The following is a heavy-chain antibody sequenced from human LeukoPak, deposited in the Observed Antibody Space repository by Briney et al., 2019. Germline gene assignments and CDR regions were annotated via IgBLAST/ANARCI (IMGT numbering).Heavy chain of an antibody. CDR1: GFTFSDYY. D-gene: IGHD6-19*01. J-gene: IGHJ4*02. CDR3: ASGSSGWFESPDY. V-gene: IGHV3-11*01. Sequence: GGSLRLSCTASGFTFSDYYMTWIRQAPGKGLEWVSYISGSGSTMYYADSVKGRFTISRDSAKNSLYLQMNSLRAEDTAVYYCASGSSGWFESPDYWGQGTLVTVSS. CDR2: ISGSGSTM.